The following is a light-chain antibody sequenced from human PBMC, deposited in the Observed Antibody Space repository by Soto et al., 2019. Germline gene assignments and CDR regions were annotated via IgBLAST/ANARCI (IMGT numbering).Light chain of an antibody. Sequence: QSALTQPPSASGSPGHSVTISCTGTSSDVGGYNYVSWYQQHPGKAPQLMIYEVSRRSSGVPDRFSGSKSGNTASLTVSGLQAEDEADYYCSSYAGSNNLLFGGGTKVTVL. V-gene: IGLV2-8*01. CDR3: SSYAGSNNLL. J-gene: IGLJ2*01. CDR2: EVS. CDR1: SSDVGGYNY.